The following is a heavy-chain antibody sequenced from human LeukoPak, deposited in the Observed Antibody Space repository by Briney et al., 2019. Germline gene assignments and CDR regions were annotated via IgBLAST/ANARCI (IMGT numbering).Heavy chain of an antibody. CDR1: GGSISGYY. CDR2: ICYSGHT. Sequence: SETLSLTCTVSGGSISGYYWSWIRQPPGKGLEWVGYICYSGHTNYNPSLKSRVTISVDTSKNQFSLRLISVTAADTAVYYCARGERPGLDYWGQGTLVAVSS. J-gene: IGHJ4*02. CDR3: ARGERPGLDY. D-gene: IGHD1-14*01. V-gene: IGHV4-59*01.